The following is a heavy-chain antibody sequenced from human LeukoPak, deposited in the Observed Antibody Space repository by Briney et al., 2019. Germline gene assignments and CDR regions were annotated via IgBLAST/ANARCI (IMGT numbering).Heavy chain of an antibody. D-gene: IGHD6-25*01. J-gene: IGHJ5*02. CDR1: GFTFSGYS. Sequence: GGSLRLSCAASGFTFSGYSMNWVRQAPGKGLEWVSYISGSSSPIFYADSVKGRFTISRDNAKNSLYLQMNSLRAEDTAVYYCAREPAAAGKNWFDPWGQGTLVTVSS. CDR3: AREPAAAGKNWFDP. CDR2: ISGSSSPI. V-gene: IGHV3-48*04.